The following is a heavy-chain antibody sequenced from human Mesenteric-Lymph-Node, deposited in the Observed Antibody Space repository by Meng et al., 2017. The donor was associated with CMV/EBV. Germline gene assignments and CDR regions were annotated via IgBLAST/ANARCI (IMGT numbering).Heavy chain of an antibody. D-gene: IGHD6-19*01. Sequence: SETLSLTCTVAGGSVSSGTYYWSWIRQPPGKGLEWIGCFYYSGSTTYNPSPKSRVTISLDTSKNQVSLKLSSVTAADTAVYYCARDLGGNSGWYLDYWGQGTLVTVSS. CDR1: GGSVSSGTYY. CDR3: ARDLGGNSGWYLDY. CDR2: FYYSGST. V-gene: IGHV4-61*01. J-gene: IGHJ4*02.